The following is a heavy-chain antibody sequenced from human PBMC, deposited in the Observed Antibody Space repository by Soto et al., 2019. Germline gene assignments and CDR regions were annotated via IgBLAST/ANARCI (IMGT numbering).Heavy chain of an antibody. V-gene: IGHV1-69*01. J-gene: IGHJ4*02. Sequence: QVQLVQSGAEVKKPGSSVKVSCKASGGTFSSYSINWVRQAPGQGLEWMGEIIAIIGKAKYAQKFQGRVTITEDETTSTADMELSSLRCEDTAVYYCARDGGRHWGGMDYWGQCTLAPASS. CDR2: IIAIIGKA. CDR3: ARDGGRHWGGMDY. D-gene: IGHD1-26*01. CDR1: GGTFSSYS.